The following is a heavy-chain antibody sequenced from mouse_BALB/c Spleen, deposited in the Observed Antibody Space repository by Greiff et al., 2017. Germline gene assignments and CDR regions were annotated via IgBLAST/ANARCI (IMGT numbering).Heavy chain of an antibody. Sequence: DVMLVESGGGLVKPGGSLKLSCAASGFTFSSYAMSWVRQTPEKRLEWVASISSGGSTYYPDSVKGRFTISRDNARNILYLQMSSLRSEDTAMYYCARDDDYDRSNYFDYWGQGTTLTVSS. D-gene: IGHD2-4*01. CDR1: GFTFSSYA. CDR3: ARDDDYDRSNYFDY. J-gene: IGHJ2*01. CDR2: ISSGGST. V-gene: IGHV5-6-5*01.